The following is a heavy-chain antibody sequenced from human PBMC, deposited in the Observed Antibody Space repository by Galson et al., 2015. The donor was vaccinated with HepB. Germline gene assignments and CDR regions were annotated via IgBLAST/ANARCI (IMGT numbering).Heavy chain of an antibody. V-gene: IGHV5-51*01. CDR3: ARTDCGWPPSSCMDV. Sequence: QSGAEVTKPGESLKISCKGSGYSFTSYWIGWVRQMPGKGLEWMGIIYPGDSDTRYSPSFQGQVTISADKSISTAYLQWSSLKASDTAMYYCARTDCGWPPSSCMDVWGQATTVTVSS. CDR2: IYPGDSDT. D-gene: IGHD6-19*01. J-gene: IGHJ6*02. CDR1: GYSFTSYW.